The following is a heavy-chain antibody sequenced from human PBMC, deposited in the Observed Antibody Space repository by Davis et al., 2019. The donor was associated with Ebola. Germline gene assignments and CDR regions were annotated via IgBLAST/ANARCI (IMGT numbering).Heavy chain of an antibody. V-gene: IGHV3-30-3*01. CDR3: ARGGGGWGDYYYYGMDV. D-gene: IGHD6-19*01. Sequence: GGSLRLSCAASGFTFSSYAMHWVRQAPGKGLEWVAVISYDGSNKYYADSVKGRFTISRDNSKNTLYLQMNSLRAEDTAVYYCARGGGGWGDYYYYGMDVWGQGTTVTVSS. J-gene: IGHJ6*02. CDR1: GFTFSSYA. CDR2: ISYDGSNK.